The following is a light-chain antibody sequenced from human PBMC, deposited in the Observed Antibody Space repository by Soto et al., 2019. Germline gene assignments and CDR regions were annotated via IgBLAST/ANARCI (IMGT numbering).Light chain of an antibody. CDR1: QSISTW. J-gene: IGKJ2*01. V-gene: IGKV1-5*01. Sequence: DIQMTQSPSTLSASVGDRVTITGRASQSISTWLVWYQQKPGKAPKVLIYDASSLQSGVPSRFSGHGSGTDFTLTISSLQPDDSAIYYCQQYKTYTTFGQGTKVDI. CDR3: QQYKTYTT. CDR2: DAS.